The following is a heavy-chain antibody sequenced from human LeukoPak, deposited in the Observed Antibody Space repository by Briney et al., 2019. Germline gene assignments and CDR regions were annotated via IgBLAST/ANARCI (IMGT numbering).Heavy chain of an antibody. CDR2: INSDGSWT. CDR1: GNYW. Sequence: HPGGSLRLSCAASGNYWMHWVRQVPGKGLVWVSHINSDGSWTSYADSVKGRFTVSRGNSKNTLYLQMNSLRADDTAVYYCARHKENYGDSCLDDDWGQGTLVTVSS. J-gene: IGHJ4*02. D-gene: IGHD4-17*01. CDR3: ARHKENYGDSCLDDD. V-gene: IGHV3-74*01.